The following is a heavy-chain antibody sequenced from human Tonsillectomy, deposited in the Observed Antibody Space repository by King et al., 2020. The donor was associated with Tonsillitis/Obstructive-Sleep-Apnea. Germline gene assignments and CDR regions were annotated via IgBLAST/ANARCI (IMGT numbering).Heavy chain of an antibody. D-gene: IGHD3-22*01. J-gene: IGHJ3*02. CDR3: ATSYPRIGVVHNAGDI. V-gene: IGHV1-24*01. CDR1: GYTLTELS. Sequence: QLVQSGAEVKKPGASVKVSCKVSGYTLTELSMHWVRQAPGKGLEWMGGFDPEDGDTIYAQKLQGRVTMTEDTSTDTAYMELSSLRSEDTAVYYCATSYPRIGVVHNAGDIGGQGKMVTVSS. CDR2: FDPEDGDT.